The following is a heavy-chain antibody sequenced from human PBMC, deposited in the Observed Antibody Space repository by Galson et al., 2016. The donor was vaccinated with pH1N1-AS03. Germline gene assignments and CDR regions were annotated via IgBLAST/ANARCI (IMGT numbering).Heavy chain of an antibody. CDR2: IFWDGET. V-gene: IGHV2-5*02. D-gene: IGHD3-3*02. CDR3: VRSGRHTSVYGVTPNWFDP. Sequence: PALVKPTQTLTLTCSFSGFSLSTGGVHVAWIRQPPGKALEWLALIFWDGETRYRPSLTSRPTITKDTSKNEVVLPMTNMDPVDTAVYYCVRSGRHTSVYGVTPNWFDPWGQGTLVTVSS. J-gene: IGHJ5*02. CDR1: GFSLSTGGVH.